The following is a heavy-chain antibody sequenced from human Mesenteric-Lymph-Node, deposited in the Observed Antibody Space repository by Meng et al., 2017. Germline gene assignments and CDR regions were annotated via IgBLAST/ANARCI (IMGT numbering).Heavy chain of an antibody. V-gene: IGHV3-49*03. CDR2: IRSKAYGGTT. Sequence: GGSLRLSCTASGFTFGDYAMSWFRQAPGKGLEWVGFIRSKAYGGTTEYAASVKGRFTISRDDSKSIAYLQMNSLKTEDTAVYYCTRDLTGGGYSYGYYYYGMDVWGQGTTVTVSS. J-gene: IGHJ6*02. CDR1: GFTFGDYA. CDR3: TRDLTGGGYSYGYYYYGMDV. D-gene: IGHD5-18*01.